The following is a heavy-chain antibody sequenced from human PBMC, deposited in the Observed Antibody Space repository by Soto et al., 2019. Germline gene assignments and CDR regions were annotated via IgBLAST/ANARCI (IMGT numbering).Heavy chain of an antibody. J-gene: IGHJ3*02. CDR1: GGSISSSSYS. CDR3: ASPGHDDGDSDAFDI. CDR2: IYYSGST. D-gene: IGHD4-17*01. Sequence: QLQLQESGPGLVKPSDTLSLTCTVSGGSISSSSYSWGWIRQPPGKGLEWIGSIYYSGSTYYNPSLKSRVIISVDTSKNQFSLKLCSGTAADTAVYYCASPGHDDGDSDAFDIWGQGTMVTVSS. V-gene: IGHV4-39*01.